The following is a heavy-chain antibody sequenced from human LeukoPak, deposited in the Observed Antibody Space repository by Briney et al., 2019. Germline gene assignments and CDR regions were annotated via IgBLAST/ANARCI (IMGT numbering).Heavy chain of an antibody. CDR1: GFTFSRYG. V-gene: IGHV3-21*01. J-gene: IGHJ4*02. D-gene: IGHD6-19*01. Sequence: GGSLRLSCAASGFTFSRYGMNWVRQAPGKGLEWVSSISSSSSYIYYADSVKGRFTISRDNAKNSLYLQMNSLRAEDTAVYYCARDPLYSSGWYAFDCWGQGTLVTVSS. CDR3: ARDPLYSSGWYAFDC. CDR2: ISSSSSYI.